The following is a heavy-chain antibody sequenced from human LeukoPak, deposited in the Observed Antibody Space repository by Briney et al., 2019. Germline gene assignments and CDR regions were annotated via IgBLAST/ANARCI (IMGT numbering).Heavy chain of an antibody. CDR3: ARGYVARFDS. CDR1: GGSISSQY. V-gene: IGHV4-59*11. J-gene: IGHJ4*02. Sequence: PSETLSLTCTVSGGSISSQYWSWIRQPPGKGLEWIGYIYYNGSTNYNPSPKRRVTLSVDTSKNHFSLKLSSVTAADTAVYYCARGYVARFDSWGQGTLVTVSS. CDR2: IYYNGST. D-gene: IGHD5-12*01.